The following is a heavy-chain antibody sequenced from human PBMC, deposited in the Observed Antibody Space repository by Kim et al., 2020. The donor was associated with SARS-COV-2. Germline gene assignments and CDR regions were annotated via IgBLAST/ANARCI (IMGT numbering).Heavy chain of an antibody. CDR3: TTTYYYASGLDY. Sequence: GGSLRLSCAASGFTFNSAWMSWVRQAPGKGLEWVGRIKSKTDGGTTDYAAPVNGRLTISRHDSKNTVYLQMNSLKTEDTGVYYCTTTYYYASGLDYWGQGALVTDSS. CDR1: GFTFNSAW. V-gene: IGHV3-15*01. D-gene: IGHD3-10*01. J-gene: IGHJ4*02. CDR2: IKSKTDGGTT.